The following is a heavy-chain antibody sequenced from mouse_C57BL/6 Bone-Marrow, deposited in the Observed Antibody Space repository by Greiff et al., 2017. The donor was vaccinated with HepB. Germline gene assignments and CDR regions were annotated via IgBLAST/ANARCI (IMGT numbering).Heavy chain of an antibody. CDR3: ARGGGGKSWYFDV. V-gene: IGHV1-53*01. Sequence: QLQQPGTELVKPGASVKLSCKASGYTFTSYWMHWVKQRPGQGLEWIGNINPSNGGTNYNEKFKSKATLTVDKSSSTAYMQLSSLTSEDSAVYYCARGGGGKSWYFDVWGTGTTVTVSS. D-gene: IGHD1-1*02. CDR1: GYTFTSYW. CDR2: INPSNGGT. J-gene: IGHJ1*03.